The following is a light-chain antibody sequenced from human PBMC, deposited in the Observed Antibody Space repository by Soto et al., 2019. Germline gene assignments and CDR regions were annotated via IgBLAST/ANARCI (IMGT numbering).Light chain of an antibody. V-gene: IGLV2-8*01. J-gene: IGLJ1*01. CDR2: DVN. Sequence: QSLLTHPPSTSGSPGQSVTISCTGTSSDVGGYIFVSWYQQHPGKVPKLIIYDVNKRPSRVPDRFSGYKYGNTASLTVSGLQAEDEGDYYCVSFAGGTYVFGTGTKVTVL. CDR3: VSFAGGTYV. CDR1: SSDVGGYIF.